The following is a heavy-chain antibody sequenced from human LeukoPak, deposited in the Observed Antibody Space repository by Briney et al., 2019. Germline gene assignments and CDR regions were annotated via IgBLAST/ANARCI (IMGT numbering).Heavy chain of an antibody. D-gene: IGHD3-10*01. Sequence: GSSVKVSCKASGGTFSSYAISWVRQAPGQGLEWMGWMNPSSGNTGYAQRFQGRVSMTRDTSTNTAYLELSSLRSEDTAVYYCATHTYYYSSGSFAYWGQGTLVTVSS. V-gene: IGHV1-8*02. J-gene: IGHJ4*02. CDR1: GGTFSSYA. CDR2: MNPSSGNT. CDR3: ATHTYYYSSGSFAY.